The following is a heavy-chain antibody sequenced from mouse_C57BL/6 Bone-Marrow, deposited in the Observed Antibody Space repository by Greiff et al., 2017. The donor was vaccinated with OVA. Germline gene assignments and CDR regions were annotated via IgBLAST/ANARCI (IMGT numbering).Heavy chain of an antibody. J-gene: IGHJ2*01. CDR1: GYTFTDYY. D-gene: IGHD1-1*01. CDR2: INPNNGGT. CDR3: ARRGYGSGFDY. V-gene: IGHV1-26*01. Sequence: EVQLQQSGPELVKPGASVKISCKASGYTFTDYYMNWVKQSHGKSLEWIGDINPNNGGTSYNQKFKGKATLTVDKSSSTAYMELRSLTSEDSAVYYCARRGYGSGFDYWGQGTTLTVSS.